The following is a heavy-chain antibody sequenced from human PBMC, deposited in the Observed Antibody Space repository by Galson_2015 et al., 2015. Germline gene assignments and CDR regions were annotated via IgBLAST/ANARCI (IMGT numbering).Heavy chain of an antibody. Sequence: PALVKPTQTLTLTCTFSGFSLSTNGMRVSWIRQPPGKALEWLARIDWDDDKFYSTSLKTRLTISKDTSKNQVVLKMTNMDPVDTATYYCTRDTSAGSDWGQGTLVTVSS. CDR3: TRDTSAGSD. V-gene: IGHV2-70*04. CDR1: GFSLSTNGMR. D-gene: IGHD3-10*01. J-gene: IGHJ4*02. CDR2: IDWDDDK.